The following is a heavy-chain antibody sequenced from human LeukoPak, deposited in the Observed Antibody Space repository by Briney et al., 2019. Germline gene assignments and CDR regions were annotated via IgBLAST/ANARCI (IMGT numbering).Heavy chain of an antibody. V-gene: IGHV4-59*01. D-gene: IGHD2-2*03. J-gene: IGHJ3*02. CDR1: GGSISSYY. Sequence: KPSETLSLTCTVSGGSISSYYWSWIRQPPGKGLEWIGYIYYSGSTNYNPSLKSRVTISVDTSKNQFSLKLSSVTAADTAVYYCARVDIVVVHDAFDIWGQGTMVTVSS. CDR3: ARVDIVVVHDAFDI. CDR2: IYYSGST.